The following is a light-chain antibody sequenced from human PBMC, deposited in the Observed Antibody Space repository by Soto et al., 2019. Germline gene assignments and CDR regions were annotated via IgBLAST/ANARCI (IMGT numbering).Light chain of an antibody. CDR1: QSISSY. Sequence: DIPMTQSPSSLSASVGDRVTITCRASQSISSYLNWYQQKPGKAPKLLIYAASSLQSGVPSRFSGSGSGTDFTLTISSLQPEDFATYYCQHGRTFGQGTKVEIK. CDR2: AAS. CDR3: QHGRT. V-gene: IGKV1-39*01. J-gene: IGKJ1*01.